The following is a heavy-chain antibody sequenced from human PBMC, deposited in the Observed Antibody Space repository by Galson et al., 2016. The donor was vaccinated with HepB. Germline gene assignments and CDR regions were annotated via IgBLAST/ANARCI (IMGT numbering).Heavy chain of an antibody. V-gene: IGHV4-39*01. D-gene: IGHD1-1*01. J-gene: IGHJ2*01. CDR1: GGSISSSSYY. CDR3: ARQIPVRVGPHDPHWYFDL. Sequence: SETLSLTCTVSGGSISSSSYYWGWIRQPPGKGLEWIGSIYYSGSTHYNPSHKSRVTISVDTSKNQFSLKLSSVTAADTAVYYCARQIPVRVGPHDPHWYFDLWGRGTLVTVSS. CDR2: IYYSGST.